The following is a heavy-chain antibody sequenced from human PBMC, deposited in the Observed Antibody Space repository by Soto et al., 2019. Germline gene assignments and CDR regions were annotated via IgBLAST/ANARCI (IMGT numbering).Heavy chain of an antibody. Sequence: GEPLNFSGQGSGYNLSSYWNSWVSPMPGKGLERMGRIDPSDSYTNYSPSVHGHVTISADKSISTAYLQWSSLKSSDTAMYYCARLLWGLSPVHLVVLNAFGAFDIWGQGTMVTLSS. CDR3: ARLLWGLSPVHLVVLNAFGAFDI. CDR2: IDPSDSYT. V-gene: IGHV5-10-1*01. J-gene: IGHJ3*02. D-gene: IGHD2-21*01. CDR1: GYNLSSYW.